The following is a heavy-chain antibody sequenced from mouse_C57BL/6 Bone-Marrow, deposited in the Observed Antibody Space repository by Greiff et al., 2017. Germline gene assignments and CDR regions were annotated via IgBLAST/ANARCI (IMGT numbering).Heavy chain of an antibody. J-gene: IGHJ2*01. CDR3: ARGRGGRYYYGSPGD. V-gene: IGHV1-53*01. CDR1: GYTFTSYW. Sequence: VQLQQPGTELVKPGASVKLSCKASGYTFTSYWMHWVKQRPGQGLEWIGNINPSNGGTNYNEKFKSKATLTVDKSSSTAYMQRSSLTSEDSAVYYCARGRGGRYYYGSPGDWGHVATLSTSS. CDR2: INPSNGGT. D-gene: IGHD1-1*01.